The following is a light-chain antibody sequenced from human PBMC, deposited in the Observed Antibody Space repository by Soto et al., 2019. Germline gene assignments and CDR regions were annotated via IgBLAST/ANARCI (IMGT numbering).Light chain of an antibody. CDR2: DAS. CDR1: QSLSRY. V-gene: IGKV3D-11*02. J-gene: IGKJ4*01. Sequence: EIVLTQSPATLSSSPGERATLSCRASQSLSRYLAWYQQKPGQAPSLLIYDASNRATGIPARFSGSGSGTDFTLTISSLEPEDFAVYYCQQRTNWQSTFGGGTKVDIK. CDR3: QQRTNWQST.